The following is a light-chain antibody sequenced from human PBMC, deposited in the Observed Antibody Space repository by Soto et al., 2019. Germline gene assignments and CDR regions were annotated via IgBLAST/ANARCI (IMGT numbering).Light chain of an antibody. CDR2: DAS. CDR3: QQRSNWPRT. V-gene: IGKV3-11*01. CDR1: QSVSRH. Sequence: IGLTKDTATLSFSPGERAPLSCRASQSVSRHLGWYQQKPGQAPRLLIYDASNRATGIPARFSGSGSGTDFTLTISSLEPEDSAVYYCQQRSNWPRTFGHGTKVDI. J-gene: IGKJ1*01.